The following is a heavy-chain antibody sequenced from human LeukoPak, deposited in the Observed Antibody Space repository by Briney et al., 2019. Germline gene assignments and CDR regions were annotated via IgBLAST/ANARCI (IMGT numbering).Heavy chain of an antibody. CDR1: GYSISSGYY. D-gene: IGHD5-12*01. CDR3: ARDGYHNDPAF. V-gene: IGHV4-38-2*02. Sequence: PSESLSLTCAVSGYSISSGYYWGWIRQPPGKGLEWIWSIYHSGSTYYNPSLKSRDTISVDTSKNQFSLKLSSVTAADTAVYYCARDGYHNDPAFWGQGTLVTVSS. J-gene: IGHJ4*02. CDR2: IYHSGST.